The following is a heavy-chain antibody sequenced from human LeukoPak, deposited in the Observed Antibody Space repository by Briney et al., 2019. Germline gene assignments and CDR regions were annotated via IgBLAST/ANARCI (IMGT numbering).Heavy chain of an antibody. Sequence: SQTLSLTCAISGDTVSSNSAAWNWIRQSPSRGLEWLGRTYYRSKWYNDYAVSVKSRITINTDTSKNQFSLQMNSVTPEDTAVYYCARQRECLNYYEYWGQGTLVTVSS. D-gene: IGHD3-10*01. J-gene: IGHJ4*02. CDR3: ARQRECLNYYEY. V-gene: IGHV6-1*01. CDR1: GDTVSSNSAA. CDR2: TYYRSKWYN.